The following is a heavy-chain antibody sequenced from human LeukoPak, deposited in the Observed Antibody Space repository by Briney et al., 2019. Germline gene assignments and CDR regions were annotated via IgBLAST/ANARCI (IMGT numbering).Heavy chain of an antibody. V-gene: IGHV3-7*04. J-gene: IGHJ3*02. CDR3: ARDKAWGALDI. CDR2: IEPDGSAA. CDR1: GFTLSNSW. D-gene: IGHD7-27*01. Sequence: GGSLTLSCGASGFTLSNSWMIGLRQARGKGLEGVANIEPDGSAAYYVDSVTGRFTISRDNARNSLHLQMTSLRVEDAAVYYCARDKAWGALDIWGQGTMVTVSS.